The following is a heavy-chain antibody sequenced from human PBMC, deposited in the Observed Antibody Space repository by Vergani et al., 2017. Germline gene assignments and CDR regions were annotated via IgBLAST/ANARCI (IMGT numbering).Heavy chain of an antibody. D-gene: IGHD3-22*01. Sequence: EVQLVQSGAEVKKPGESLRISCKGSGYSFTSYWISWVRQMPGKGLEWMGRIDPSDSNTNYSPSFQGHVTISADKSISTAYRQWSSLKASYTAMYYWARKGCDSSGYYLLDDAIDSGREGTMVTVSS. CDR1: GYSFTSYW. V-gene: IGHV5-10-1*03. CDR3: ARKGCDSSGYYLLDDAIDS. CDR2: IDPSDSNT. J-gene: IGHJ3*02.